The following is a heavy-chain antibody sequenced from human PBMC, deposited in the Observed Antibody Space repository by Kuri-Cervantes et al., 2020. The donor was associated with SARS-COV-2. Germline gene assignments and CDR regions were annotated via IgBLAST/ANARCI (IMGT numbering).Heavy chain of an antibody. CDR2: IRQDGSQK. J-gene: IGHJ6*03. CDR1: GFTFSRYW. D-gene: IGHD2-2*03. V-gene: IGHV3-7*01. CDR3: ARLGYCNSSSCNRGDYYYYYMDV. Sequence: GGSLRLSCAASGFTFSRYWMSWVRQAPWKGLEWVANIRQDGSQKLYVDSVKGRFTISRDNANNKMYLQMNSLRAEDTAVYYCARLGYCNSSSCNRGDYYYYYMDVWGNGSTVTVSS.